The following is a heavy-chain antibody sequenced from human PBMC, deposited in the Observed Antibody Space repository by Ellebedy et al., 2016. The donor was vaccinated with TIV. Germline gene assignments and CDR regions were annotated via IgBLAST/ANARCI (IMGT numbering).Heavy chain of an antibody. V-gene: IGHV3-48*03. D-gene: IGHD3-22*01. J-gene: IGHJ4*02. CDR1: GFTFSSYE. CDR2: ISSSGSTI. CDR3: AKAAPDSSGYFDY. Sequence: GGSLRLSCAASGFTFSSYEMNWVRQAPGKGLEWVSYISSSGSTIYYADSVKGRFTISRDNAKNSLYLQMNSLRTEDTALYYCAKAAPDSSGYFDYWGQGTLVAVSS.